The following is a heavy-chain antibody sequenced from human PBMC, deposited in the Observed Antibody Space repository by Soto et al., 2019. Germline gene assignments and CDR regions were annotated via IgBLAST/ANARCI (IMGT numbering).Heavy chain of an antibody. V-gene: IGHV3-30*03. Sequence: PGGSLRLSCAASGFTFSSYGMHRVRQAPGKGLEWVAVISYDGSNKYYADSVKGRFTISRDNAKNSLYLQMNSLRAEDTAVYYCARFYYDSSGYLPSPYYYYYGMDVWGQGTTVTVSS. D-gene: IGHD3-22*01. CDR3: ARFYYDSSGYLPSPYYYYYGMDV. J-gene: IGHJ6*02. CDR2: ISYDGSNK. CDR1: GFTFSSYG.